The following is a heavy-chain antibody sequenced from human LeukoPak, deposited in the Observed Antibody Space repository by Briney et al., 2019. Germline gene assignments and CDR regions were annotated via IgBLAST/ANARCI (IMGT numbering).Heavy chain of an antibody. Sequence: ASVKVSCTASGYTFTGYYMHWVRQAPGQGLEWMGIINPSGGSTSYAQKFQGRVTMTRDTSTSTVYMELSSLRSEDTAVYYCARAFGTRWFDPWGQGTLVTVSS. CDR1: GYTFTGYY. D-gene: IGHD1-7*01. CDR2: INPSGGST. CDR3: ARAFGTRWFDP. V-gene: IGHV1-46*01. J-gene: IGHJ5*02.